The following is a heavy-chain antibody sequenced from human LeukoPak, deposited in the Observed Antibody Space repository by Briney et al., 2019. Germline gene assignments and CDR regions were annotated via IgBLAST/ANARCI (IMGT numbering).Heavy chain of an antibody. CDR3: ARDGYYSSSPDYYYYYMDV. Sequence: PSETLSLTCTVSGGSISSYYWSWIRQPPGKGLEWIGYIYYSGSTNYNPSLKSRVTISVDTSKNQFSLKLSSVTAADTAVYYCARDGYYSSSPDYYYYYMDVWGKGTTVTISS. V-gene: IGHV4-59*12. CDR1: GGSISSYY. D-gene: IGHD6-13*01. CDR2: IYYSGST. J-gene: IGHJ6*03.